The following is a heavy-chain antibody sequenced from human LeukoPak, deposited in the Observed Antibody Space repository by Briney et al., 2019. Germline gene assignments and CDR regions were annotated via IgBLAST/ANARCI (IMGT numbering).Heavy chain of an antibody. D-gene: IGHD5-12*01. CDR3: ARLIYSGDDRNYFDY. CDR1: GYSFTSQW. CDR2: IDPSDSYT. Sequence: GESLKISCKGSGYSFTSQWISWVRQMPGKGLEWMGRIDPSDSYTNFSPSFQCHVTISADKSISTAYLQWSSLKASDTAMYYCARLIYSGDDRNYFDYWGQGTLVTVSS. J-gene: IGHJ4*02. V-gene: IGHV5-10-1*01.